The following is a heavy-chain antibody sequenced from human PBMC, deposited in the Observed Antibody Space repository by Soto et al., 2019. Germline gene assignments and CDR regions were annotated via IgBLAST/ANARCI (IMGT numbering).Heavy chain of an antibody. Sequence: GSLRLSCAASGFTFSSYDMHWVRQVTGKGLEWVSAIGIAGDTYYVGSVKGRFTISRENAKNSLSLQMDSLRAEDTAVYYCARGTYCSGGRCYPHNWLDPCGQGTMATVYS. CDR3: ARGTYCSGGRCYPHNWLDP. D-gene: IGHD2-15*01. CDR1: GFTFSSYD. J-gene: IGHJ5*02. CDR2: IGIAGDT. V-gene: IGHV3-13*01.